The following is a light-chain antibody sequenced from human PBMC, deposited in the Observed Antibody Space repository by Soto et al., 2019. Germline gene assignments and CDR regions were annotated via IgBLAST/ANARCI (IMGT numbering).Light chain of an antibody. Sequence: DIQMTQSPSSLSASVGDRVTITCRASQGIGTNLAWYQQRPGKVPRVLIHTASTLQSGVPSRFSGSVSGTDFTLTISSLQPDDVATYYCQKHDRAPFTFGPGTRVDIK. CDR2: TAS. J-gene: IGKJ3*01. CDR3: QKHDRAPFT. V-gene: IGKV1-27*01. CDR1: QGIGTN.